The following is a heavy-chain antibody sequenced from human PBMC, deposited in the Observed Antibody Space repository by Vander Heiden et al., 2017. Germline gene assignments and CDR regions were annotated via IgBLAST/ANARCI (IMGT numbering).Heavy chain of an antibody. CDR1: VSPFTAYA. J-gene: IGHJ4*02. CDR2: INAANGMA. D-gene: IGHD3-16*01. Sequence: QVHLVQSGADMKKPGASSNISCKASVSPFTAYAILSLRKAPGQRLEGLGWINAANGMARYSQKFQGRVNISRDTCADTTYLLLSSLKSEDTAVYFCAGFGRHYFENWGQGTLVTVSS. CDR3: AGFGRHYFEN. V-gene: IGHV1-3*01.